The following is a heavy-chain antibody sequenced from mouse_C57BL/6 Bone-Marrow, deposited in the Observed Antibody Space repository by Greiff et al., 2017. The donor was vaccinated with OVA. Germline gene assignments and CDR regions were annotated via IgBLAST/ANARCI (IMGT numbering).Heavy chain of an antibody. CDR3: AMNVYYGSSYGY. J-gene: IGHJ2*01. CDR2: IDPSDSYT. V-gene: IGHV1-50*01. CDR1: GYTFTSYW. D-gene: IGHD1-1*01. Sequence: QVQLQQPGAELVKPGASVKLSCKASGYTFTSYWMQWVKQRPGQGLEWIGEIDPSDSYTNYNQKFKGKATLTVDTSSSTAYMQLSSLTSEDSAVDYCAMNVYYGSSYGYWGQGTTLTVSS.